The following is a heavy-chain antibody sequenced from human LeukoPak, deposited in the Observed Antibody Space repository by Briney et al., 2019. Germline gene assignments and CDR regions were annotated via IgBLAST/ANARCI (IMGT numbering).Heavy chain of an antibody. CDR3: ARDTPIAGGYFDY. Sequence: PSETLSLTCIVSGGSISSGGYYWSWIRQHPGKGLEWIGYIYYSGSTYYNPSLKSRVTISVDTSKNQFSLKLSSVTAADTAVYYCARDTPIAGGYFDYWGQGTLVTVSS. D-gene: IGHD3-22*01. CDR2: IYYSGST. CDR1: GGSISSGGYY. J-gene: IGHJ4*02. V-gene: IGHV4-31*03.